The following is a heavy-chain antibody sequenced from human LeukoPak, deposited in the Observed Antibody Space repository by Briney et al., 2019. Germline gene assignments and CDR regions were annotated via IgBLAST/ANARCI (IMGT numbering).Heavy chain of an antibody. CDR2: ITFNGAVT. CDR3: ARDAQSGALSGFDY. J-gene: IGHJ4*02. V-gene: IGHV3-30-3*01. Sequence: PGGSLRLSCAGSGFTFGNYAIHWVRQAPGEGLEWVGIITFNGAVTFYADSVKGRFTISRDNSQNTVSLQMNSLRPEDTAVYYCARDAQSGALSGFDYWGQGTLATVSS. CDR1: GFTFGNYA. D-gene: IGHD1-26*01.